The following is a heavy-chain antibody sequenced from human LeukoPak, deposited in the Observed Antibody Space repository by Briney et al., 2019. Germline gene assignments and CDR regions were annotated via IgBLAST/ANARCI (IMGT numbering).Heavy chain of an antibody. J-gene: IGHJ3*02. D-gene: IGHD4-17*01. CDR2: ISYDGSNK. Sequence: GRSLRPSCAASGFTFSSYGMHWVRQAPGKGLEWVAVISYDGSNKYYADSVKGRFTISRDNSKNTLYLQMNSLRAEDTAVYYCAKERDYGDYETAFDIWGQGTMVTVSS. CDR3: AKERDYGDYETAFDI. V-gene: IGHV3-30*18. CDR1: GFTFSSYG.